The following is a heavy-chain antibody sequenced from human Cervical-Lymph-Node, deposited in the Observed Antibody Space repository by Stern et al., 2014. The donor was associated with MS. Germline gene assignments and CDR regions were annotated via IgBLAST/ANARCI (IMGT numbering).Heavy chain of an antibody. CDR2: NYWDGDQ. CDR1: GFSLSTSGVG. Sequence: QITLKESGPTLVKPTQTLTLTCTFSGFSLSTSGVGVGWIRQPTGKALEWLALNYWDGDQRYSTYQKSRLIITKDPSKNQVVLTMTNMDPVDTATYYCAHGLEIRLWAAYWGQGTLVTVSS. J-gene: IGHJ4*02. D-gene: IGHD5-18*01. V-gene: IGHV2-5*02. CDR3: AHGLEIRLWAAY.